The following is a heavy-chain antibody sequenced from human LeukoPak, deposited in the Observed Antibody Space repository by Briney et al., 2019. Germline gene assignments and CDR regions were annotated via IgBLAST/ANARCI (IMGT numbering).Heavy chain of an antibody. J-gene: IGHJ4*02. CDR3: ATAGRDVYNHDLGY. D-gene: IGHD5-24*01. CDR2: VDPEDGET. CDR1: GYTFTDYY. Sequence: ASVKVSCKVSGYTFTDYYMHLVQQAPGNGLEWMGLVDPEDGETIYAEKVQGRVTITADTSTDTAYMELSSLRSEDTAVYYCATAGRDVYNHDLGYWGQATLASLSS. V-gene: IGHV1-69-2*01.